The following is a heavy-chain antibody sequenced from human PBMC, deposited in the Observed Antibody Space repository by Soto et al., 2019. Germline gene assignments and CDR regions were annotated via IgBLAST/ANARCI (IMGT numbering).Heavy chain of an antibody. J-gene: IGHJ2*01. CDR2: ISAYNGNT. V-gene: IGHV1-18*01. CDR1: GYTFTSYG. CDR3: ARDKWELTSAWYFDL. D-gene: IGHD1-26*01. Sequence: QVQLVQSGAEVKKPGASVKVSRKASGYTFTSYGISWVRQAPGQGLEWMGWISAYNGNTNYAQKLQGRVTMTTDTSTSTAYMELRSLRSDDTAVYYCARDKWELTSAWYFDLWGRGTLVTVSS.